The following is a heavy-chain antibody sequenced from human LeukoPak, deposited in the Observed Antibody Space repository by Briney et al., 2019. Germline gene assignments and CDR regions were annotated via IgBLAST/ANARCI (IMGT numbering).Heavy chain of an antibody. Sequence: GGSLRLSCAASGFTFSNYAMHWVRQAPGKGLEWVAVISYDGSNKYYADSVQGRFSISRDNSNNTLYLEMTSLRSEDTALYYCASGRIEVAGTGDYWGQGTLVIVSS. CDR1: GFTFSNYA. CDR2: ISYDGSNK. CDR3: ASGRIEVAGTGDY. J-gene: IGHJ4*02. V-gene: IGHV3-30*04. D-gene: IGHD6-19*01.